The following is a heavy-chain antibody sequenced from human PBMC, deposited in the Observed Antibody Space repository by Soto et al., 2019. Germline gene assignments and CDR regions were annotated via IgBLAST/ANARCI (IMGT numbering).Heavy chain of an antibody. CDR3: TTEPDIVVVPAAFLAFDV. V-gene: IGHV3-15*07. J-gene: IGHJ6*04. CDR2: IKSKTDGGTT. CDR1: GFTFSNAW. D-gene: IGHD2-2*01. Sequence: GGSLRLSCXASGFTFSNAWMNWVRQAPGKGLEWVGRIKSKTDGGTTDYAAPVKGRFTISRDDSKNTLYLQMNSLKTEDTAVYYCTTEPDIVVVPAAFLAFDVWGKGTTVTVSS.